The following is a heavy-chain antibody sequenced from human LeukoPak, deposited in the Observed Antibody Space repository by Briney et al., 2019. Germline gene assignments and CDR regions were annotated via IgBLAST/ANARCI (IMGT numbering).Heavy chain of an antibody. CDR3: ARGPLGYFDWLFYWCFDL. Sequence: SETLSLTCAVYGGSFSGYYWSWIRQPPGKGLEWIGEINHSGSTNYNPSLKSRVTISVDTSKNQFSLKLSSVTAADTAVYYCARGPLGYFDWLFYWCFDLWGRGTLVTVSS. V-gene: IGHV4-34*01. CDR1: GGSFSGYY. CDR2: INHSGST. D-gene: IGHD3-9*01. J-gene: IGHJ2*01.